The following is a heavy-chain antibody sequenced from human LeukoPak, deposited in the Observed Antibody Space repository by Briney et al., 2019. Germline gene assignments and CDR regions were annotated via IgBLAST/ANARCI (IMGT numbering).Heavy chain of an antibody. V-gene: IGHV1-2*02. CDR2: INPNSGGT. Sequence: GASVKVSCKASGYTFTGYYMHWVRQAPGQGLEWMGWINPNSGGTNYAQKFQGRVTMTRDTSISTAYMELSRLRSDDTAVYYCATSPGVAAAGTRVYWGQGTLVTVSS. CDR3: ATSPGVAAAGTRVY. J-gene: IGHJ4*02. CDR1: GYTFTGYY. D-gene: IGHD6-13*01.